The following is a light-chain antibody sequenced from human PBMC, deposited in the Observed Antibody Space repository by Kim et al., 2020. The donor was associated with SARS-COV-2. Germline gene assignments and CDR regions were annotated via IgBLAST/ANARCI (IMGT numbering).Light chain of an antibody. J-gene: IGKJ3*01. CDR3: QQYNNWPPLFT. CDR2: GAS. V-gene: IGKV3-15*01. Sequence: PGKRAPRSCRASQSVSSNLAWYQQKPGQAPRLLIYGASTRATGIPARFSGSGSGTEFTLTISSLQSEDFAVYYCQQYNNWPPLFTFGPGTKVDIK. CDR1: QSVSSN.